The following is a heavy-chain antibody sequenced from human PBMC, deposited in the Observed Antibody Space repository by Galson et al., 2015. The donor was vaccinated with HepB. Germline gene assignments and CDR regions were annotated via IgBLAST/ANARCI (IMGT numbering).Heavy chain of an antibody. J-gene: IGHJ4*02. Sequence: SLRLSCAASTFTFSSYWMHWVRQAPGKGLVWVSRINSDGSSTSYADSVKGRFTISRDNAKNTLYLQMNSLRAEDTAVFYCARGSPFSQHYFHYWGQGALVTVST. CDR3: ARGSPFSQHYFHY. V-gene: IGHV3-74*01. D-gene: IGHD2-15*01. CDR1: TFTFSSYW. CDR2: INSDGSST.